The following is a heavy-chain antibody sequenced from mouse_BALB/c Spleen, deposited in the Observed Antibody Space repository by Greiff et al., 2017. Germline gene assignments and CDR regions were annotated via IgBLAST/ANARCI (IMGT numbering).Heavy chain of an antibody. D-gene: IGHD1-2*01. V-gene: IGHV4-1*02. Sequence: EVQLVESGGGLVQPGGSLKLSCAASGFDFSRYWMSWVRQAPGKGLEWIGEINPDSSTINYTPSLKDKFIISRDNAKNTLYLQMSSLKSEDTAMYDCARHLYGYRYAMDYWGQGTSVTVSS. CDR1: GFDFSRYW. CDR2: INPDSSTI. J-gene: IGHJ4*01. CDR3: ARHLYGYRYAMDY.